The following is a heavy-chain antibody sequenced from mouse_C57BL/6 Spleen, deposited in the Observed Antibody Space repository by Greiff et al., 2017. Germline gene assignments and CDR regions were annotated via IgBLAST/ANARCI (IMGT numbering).Heavy chain of an antibody. Sequence: QVQLQQSGAELVRPGASVTLSCTASGYTFTDYEMHWVKQTPVHGLEWIGAIDPETGGTAYNQKFKGKAILTADKSSSTAYMELRSLTSEDSAVYYCTRGVYGNYAMDYWGQGTSVTVSS. CDR3: TRGVYGNYAMDY. V-gene: IGHV1-15*01. CDR1: GYTFTDYE. CDR2: IDPETGGT. J-gene: IGHJ4*01. D-gene: IGHD2-1*01.